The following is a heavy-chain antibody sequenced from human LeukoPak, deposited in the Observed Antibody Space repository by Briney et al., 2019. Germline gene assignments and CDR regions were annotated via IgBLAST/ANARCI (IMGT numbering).Heavy chain of an antibody. CDR2: LYDVGST. CDR3: ARGTHIAAAIFDY. Sequence: GGSLRLSCAASGFTVSSIYMSWVRQAPGKGLEWVSVLYDVGSTFYADSVQGRFTVSRDNSQNTLYLQMNSLRAEDTAVYYCARGTHIAAAIFDYWGQGTLVTVSS. J-gene: IGHJ4*02. D-gene: IGHD6-13*01. V-gene: IGHV3-53*01. CDR1: GFTVSSIY.